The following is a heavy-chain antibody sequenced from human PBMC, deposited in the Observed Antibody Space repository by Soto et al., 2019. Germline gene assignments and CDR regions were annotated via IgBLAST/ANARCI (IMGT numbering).Heavy chain of an antibody. V-gene: IGHV1-3*01. CDR2: INAGNGNT. CDR1: GYTFTSYA. CDR3: ARSGFFYYDSSGYRRFDY. J-gene: IGHJ4*02. Sequence: ASVKVSFKASGYTFTSYAMHWVRQSPVQRLEWMGWINAGNGNTKYSQKFQGRVTITRDTSASTAYMELSSLRSEDTAVYYCARSGFFYYDSSGYRRFDYWGQGTLVTVSS. D-gene: IGHD3-22*01.